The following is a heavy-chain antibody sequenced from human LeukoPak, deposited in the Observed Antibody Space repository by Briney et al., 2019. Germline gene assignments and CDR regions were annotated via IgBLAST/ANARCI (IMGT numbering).Heavy chain of an antibody. Sequence: SQTLSLTCTVSGGSISSGGYYWRWIRQHPGKGLEWIGYIYYSGSTYYNPSLKSRVTISVDTSKNQFSLKLSSVTAADTAVYYCARAYGYNSGFVDYWGQGTLVTVSS. CDR3: ARAYGYNSGFVDY. CDR2: IYYSGST. J-gene: IGHJ4*02. D-gene: IGHD5-24*01. CDR1: GGSISSGGYY. V-gene: IGHV4-31*03.